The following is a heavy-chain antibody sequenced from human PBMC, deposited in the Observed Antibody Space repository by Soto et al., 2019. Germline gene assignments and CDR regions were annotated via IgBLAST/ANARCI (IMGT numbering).Heavy chain of an antibody. CDR3: ASLTTVTPFDY. J-gene: IGHJ4*02. V-gene: IGHV4-34*01. D-gene: IGHD4-17*01. CDR1: GGSFSGYY. CDR2: INHSVST. Sequence: QVQLQQWGAGLLKPSETLSLTCAVYGGSFSGYYWSWIRQPPGKGLEWIGEINHSVSTNYNPSLKSRVNISVETSKNQLSLKLSAVTAADTAVYYCASLTTVTPFDYWGQGTLVTVSS.